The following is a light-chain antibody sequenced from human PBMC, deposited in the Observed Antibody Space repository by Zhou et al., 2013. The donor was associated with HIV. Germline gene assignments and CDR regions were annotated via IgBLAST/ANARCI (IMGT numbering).Light chain of an antibody. Sequence: DIQMTQSPSSLSASVGERVTITCRASQDISNNLNWYQQKPGKAPTLLIDDASNLEAGVSSRFSGSGSGTEFTLTINSLQPEDFATYYCQQLNSYPRTFGQGTKVEIK. CDR3: QQLNSYPRT. CDR2: DAS. CDR1: QDISNN. J-gene: IGKJ1*01. V-gene: IGKV1-33*01.